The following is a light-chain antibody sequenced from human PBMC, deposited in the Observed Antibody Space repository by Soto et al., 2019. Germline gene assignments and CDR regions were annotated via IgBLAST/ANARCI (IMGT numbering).Light chain of an antibody. CDR2: DAS. Sequence: IQMNQFPSTLTPSVGDRVTITCRASRSISDWLAWYRQKPGKAPKLLIFDASTLKSGVSSRFSGSGSGTEFTLTITGLQPEDVATYYCLLDISHSWTFGQGTKVDIK. CDR1: RSISDW. J-gene: IGKJ1*01. V-gene: IGKV1-5*01. CDR3: LLDISHSWT.